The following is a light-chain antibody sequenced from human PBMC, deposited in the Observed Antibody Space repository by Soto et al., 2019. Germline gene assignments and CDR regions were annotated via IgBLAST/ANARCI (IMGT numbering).Light chain of an antibody. J-gene: IGKJ2*01. CDR1: QSIGSL. Sequence: DIQMTQSPSTLSASVGDRVTITCRASQSIGSLLAWYQQKPGKAPKLLIYKASSLESGVPSRFSGSGSGTEFPLTISGLQPDDFATYYCQQYNSDPPMYTFGQGTKLEIK. CDR3: QQYNSDPPMYT. CDR2: KAS. V-gene: IGKV1-5*03.